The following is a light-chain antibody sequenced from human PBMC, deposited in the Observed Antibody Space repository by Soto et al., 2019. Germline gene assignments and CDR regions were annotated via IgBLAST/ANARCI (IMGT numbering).Light chain of an antibody. CDR2: GAS. J-gene: IGKJ3*01. Sequence: EIVLTQSPGTLSLSPGERATFSCRASQSVSSTYLAWYQQKPGQAPRLLIYGASSRASGIPDRFSGSGSGTDFTLTISRLDPEDFAVYYCQQYGRSSLTFGPGTKVDIK. CDR3: QQYGRSSLT. CDR1: QSVSSTY. V-gene: IGKV3-20*01.